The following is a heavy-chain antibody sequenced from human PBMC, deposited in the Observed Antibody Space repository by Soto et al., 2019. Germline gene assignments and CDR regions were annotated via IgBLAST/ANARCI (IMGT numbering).Heavy chain of an antibody. Sequence: QVQLVQSGAEVKKPGSSVKVSCKASGGTLSSYTFSWVRQAPGQGLEWLGRIIPNLGITNYAQQFQGRITIIVDKSTSTAYMELRSLRSEDTAVYYCARDKGYCSGASCPDFDYWGQGTLVTGSS. J-gene: IGHJ4*02. D-gene: IGHD2-15*01. CDR1: GGTLSSYT. CDR2: IIPNLGIT. CDR3: ARDKGYCSGASCPDFDY. V-gene: IGHV1-69*08.